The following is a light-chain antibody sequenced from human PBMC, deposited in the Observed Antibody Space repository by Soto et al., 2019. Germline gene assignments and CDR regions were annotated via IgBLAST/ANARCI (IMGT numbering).Light chain of an antibody. J-gene: IGLJ3*02. V-gene: IGLV4-69*01. CDR1: SGHSSYA. CDR3: QTWGTGIRV. Sequence: QSVLTQSPSASASLGASVKLTCTLSSGHSSYAMAWYQQRPEKGPRYLMKLNSDGSHSKGDGIPDRFSGSSSGAERYLTISSLQSEDEADYYCQTWGTGIRVFGGGTTLTVL. CDR2: LNSDGSH.